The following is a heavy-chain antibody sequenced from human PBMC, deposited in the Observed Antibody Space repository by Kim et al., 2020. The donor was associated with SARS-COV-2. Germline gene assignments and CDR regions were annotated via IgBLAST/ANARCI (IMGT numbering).Heavy chain of an antibody. Sequence: GGSLRLSCAASGFTFSSYTMSWVRQAPGKGLEWVSVISGGGESAYYADSVRGRFTISRDNSKNTLSLQMNSLRADDTAVYYCAKKDPGLAASDSWGQGTLVTVSS. D-gene: IGHD6-6*01. V-gene: IGHV3-23*01. CDR3: AKKDPGLAASDS. J-gene: IGHJ4*02. CDR2: ISGGGESA. CDR1: GFTFSSYT.